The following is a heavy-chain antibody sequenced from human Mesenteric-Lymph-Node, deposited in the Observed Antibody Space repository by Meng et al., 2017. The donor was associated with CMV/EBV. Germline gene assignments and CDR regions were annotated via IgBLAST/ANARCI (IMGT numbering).Heavy chain of an antibody. J-gene: IGHJ4*02. Sequence: GTFSSYAISWVRQAPGQGLEWMGGIIPIFGTANYAQKFQGRVTITTDESTSTAYMELSSLRSEDTAVYYCAISGGEYQLPPAGYFDYWGQGTLVTVSS. D-gene: IGHD2-2*01. CDR3: AISGGEYQLPPAGYFDY. CDR1: GTFSSYA. CDR2: IIPIFGTA. V-gene: IGHV1-69*05.